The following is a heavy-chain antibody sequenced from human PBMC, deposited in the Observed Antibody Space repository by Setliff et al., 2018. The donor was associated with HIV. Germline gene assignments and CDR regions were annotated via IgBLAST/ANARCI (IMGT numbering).Heavy chain of an antibody. Sequence: GGSLRLSCAVSGFIVSSNYMSWVRQAPGKGLEWVSGISGSGDRTYYADSVKGRFTISRDNAKNSLYLQMNSLRAEDTDVYYCAKSPPDYDILTGWPEYLDYWGQGTLVTVSS. J-gene: IGHJ4*02. CDR3: AKSPPDYDILTGWPEYLDY. CDR2: ISGSGDRT. V-gene: IGHV3-23*01. CDR1: GFIVSSNY. D-gene: IGHD3-9*01.